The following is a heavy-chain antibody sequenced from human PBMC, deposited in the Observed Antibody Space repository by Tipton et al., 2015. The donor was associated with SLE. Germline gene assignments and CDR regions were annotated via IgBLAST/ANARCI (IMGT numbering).Heavy chain of an antibody. D-gene: IGHD6-13*01. CDR2: IYYSGST. J-gene: IGHJ4*02. V-gene: IGHV4-59*11. Sequence: TLSLTCTGSGGSISSHYWSWIRQPPGKGLEWIAYIYYSGSTNYNPSLKSRVTISVDTAKNQFSLKVSSVTAADTAVYYCASSSWQPYYFDYWGQGTLVTVSS. CDR3: ASSSWQPYYFDY. CDR1: GGSISSHY.